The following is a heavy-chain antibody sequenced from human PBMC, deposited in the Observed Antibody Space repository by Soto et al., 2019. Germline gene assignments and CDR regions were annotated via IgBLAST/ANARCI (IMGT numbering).Heavy chain of an antibody. CDR1: GFTFSRNG. J-gene: IGHJ5*01. Sequence: VQLVESGGGVVQPGTSLRLTCAGSGFTFSRNGMHWVRQAPGKGLEWGALVSYDGSQKYYVDSVKGRFTISRDNSENTLYLQMNSLRPEDTAVYYCARWVGGSMSDNSGKYDSWGQGTLVTVSS. CDR3: ARWVGGSMSDNSGKYDS. V-gene: IGHV3-30*03. D-gene: IGHD3-22*01. CDR2: VSYDGSQK.